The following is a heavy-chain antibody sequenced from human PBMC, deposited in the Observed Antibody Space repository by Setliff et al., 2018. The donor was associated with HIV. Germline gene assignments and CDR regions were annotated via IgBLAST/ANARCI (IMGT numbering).Heavy chain of an antibody. J-gene: IGHJ3*02. V-gene: IGHV3-33*08. CDR1: GFTFSYFA. CDR3: ARVGYSSSWYWAGAFDI. Sequence: GGSLRLSCAASGFTFSYFAMHWVRQAPGKGLEWVAVIWYDGSNKYYADSVKGRFTISKDNSKKTLYLQMNSLRAEDTAVYYCARVGYSSSWYWAGAFDIWGQGTMVTVSS. CDR2: IWYDGSNK. D-gene: IGHD6-13*01.